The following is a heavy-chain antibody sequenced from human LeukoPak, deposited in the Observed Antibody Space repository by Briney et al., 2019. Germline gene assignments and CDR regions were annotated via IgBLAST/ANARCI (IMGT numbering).Heavy chain of an antibody. V-gene: IGHV3-30*14. CDR3: ARDLGHIVVVSMFRGFDS. D-gene: IGHD2-21*01. CDR2: ISYDGSNK. J-gene: IGHJ4*02. Sequence: PGGSLRLSCAASGFTFSSYSMHWVRQAPGKGLEWVAVISYDGSNKFYVDSVKGRFTISRDNSKNTLYLQMNSLRAEDTAVYYCARDLGHIVVVSMFRGFDSWGQGTLVTVSS. CDR1: GFTFSSYS.